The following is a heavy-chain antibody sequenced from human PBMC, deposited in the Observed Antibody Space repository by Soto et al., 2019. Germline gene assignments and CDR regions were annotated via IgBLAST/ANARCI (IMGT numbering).Heavy chain of an antibody. CDR3: ARISRYCSGGDCHA. J-gene: IGHJ5*02. CDR2: ISYDGSNT. CDR1: GVSFNSYD. V-gene: IGHV3-30*03. D-gene: IGHD2-15*01. Sequence: GGSLRLSCAASGVSFNSYDMHWVRQAPGKGPEWVAIISYDGSNTYYSDSVRGRFTISRDNSKDTLYLQMHSPRSADTAIYYCARISRYCSGGDCHAWGQGTQVTVSS.